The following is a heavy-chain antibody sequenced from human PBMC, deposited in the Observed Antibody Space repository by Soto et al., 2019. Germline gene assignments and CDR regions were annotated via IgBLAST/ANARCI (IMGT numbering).Heavy chain of an antibody. J-gene: IGHJ3*02. V-gene: IGHV3-7*01. CDR1: GFTFSSYW. CDR3: ARRPYHYDFAFDI. Sequence: GGSLRLSCAASGFTFSSYWMSWVRQAPGKGLEWVANIKQDGSEKYYVDSVRGRFTISRDNAKNSLYLQMNSLRAEDTAVYYCARRPYHYDFAFDIWGQGTMVTVS. D-gene: IGHD3-3*01. CDR2: IKQDGSEK.